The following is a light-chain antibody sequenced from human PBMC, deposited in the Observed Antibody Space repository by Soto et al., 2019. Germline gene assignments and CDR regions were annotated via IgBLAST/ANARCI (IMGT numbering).Light chain of an antibody. V-gene: IGLV2-14*01. J-gene: IGLJ1*01. CDR3: SSYTSSSTYV. Sequence: SVLTQPDSVSGSPGQSITISCTGTSSDVGGYNYVSWYQQHPGKAPKLMIYEVSNRPSGVSNRFSGSKSGNTASLTISGLQAEDEADYYCSSYTSSSTYVFGTGTNVTVL. CDR2: EVS. CDR1: SSDVGGYNY.